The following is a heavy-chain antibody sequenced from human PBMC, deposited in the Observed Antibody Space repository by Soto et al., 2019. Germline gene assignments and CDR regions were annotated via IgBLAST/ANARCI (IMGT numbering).Heavy chain of an antibody. D-gene: IGHD1-1*01. CDR3: ARGGNWNDVGSSNWFDP. CDR2: IGTAGDT. Sequence: GSLRLSCAASGFTFSSYDMHWVRQATGKDLEWVSAIGTAGDTYYPGSVMGRFTISRENSKNSLYLQMNSLRAGDTAVYYCARGGNWNDVGSSNWFDPWGQGTLVTVSS. V-gene: IGHV3-13*01. CDR1: GFTFSSYD. J-gene: IGHJ5*02.